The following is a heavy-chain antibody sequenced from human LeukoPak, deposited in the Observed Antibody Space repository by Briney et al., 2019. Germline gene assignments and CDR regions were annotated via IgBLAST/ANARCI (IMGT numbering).Heavy chain of an antibody. J-gene: IGHJ4*02. D-gene: IGHD6-19*01. V-gene: IGHV3-23*01. CDR2: ISGGGETT. Sequence: PGGSLRLSCAASGFTFSSYGMGWVRQAPGKGLEWVSSISGGGETTYYADSVKGRFPTSRDNSKNTLYLQMNSLRAEDTAVYYCARLSSGWYYFDYWGQGTLVTVSS. CDR3: ARLSSGWYYFDY. CDR1: GFTFSSYG.